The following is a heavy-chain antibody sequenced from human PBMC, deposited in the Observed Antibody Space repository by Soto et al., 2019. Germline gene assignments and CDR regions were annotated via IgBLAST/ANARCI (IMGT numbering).Heavy chain of an antibody. CDR2: ISAYNGNT. Sequence: ASVKVSCKASGYTFTSYGISWVRQAPGQGLEWMGWISAYNGNTNYAQKLQGRVTMTTDTSTSTAYMELRSLRSDDTAVYYCARGRDFGDYPWGIDYCGQGTLVTVSS. V-gene: IGHV1-18*01. D-gene: IGHD4-17*01. CDR1: GYTFTSYG. CDR3: ARGRDFGDYPWGIDY. J-gene: IGHJ4*02.